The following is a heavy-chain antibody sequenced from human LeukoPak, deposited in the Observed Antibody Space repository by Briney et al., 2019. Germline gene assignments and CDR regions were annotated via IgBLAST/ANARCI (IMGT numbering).Heavy chain of an antibody. J-gene: IGHJ4*02. V-gene: IGHV4-34*01. CDR1: GGSFSGYY. CDR2: INHSGST. D-gene: IGHD2-15*01. Sequence: SETLSLTCAVYGGSFSGYYWSWIRQPPGKGLEWIGEINHSGSTNSNPSLKRRVTISVDTSKNQFSLKLSSVTAADTAVYYCARDGSPNCSGGSCYSIDFWGPGTLVTVSS. CDR3: ARDGSPNCSGGSCYSIDF.